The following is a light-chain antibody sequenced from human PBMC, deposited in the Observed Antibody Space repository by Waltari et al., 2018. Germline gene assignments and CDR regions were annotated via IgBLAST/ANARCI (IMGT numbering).Light chain of an antibody. J-gene: IGLJ2*01. CDR2: YNN. Sequence: QPVLTQPPSASGTPGQRVTISCSGGSSNIGRNTVNWYQHVPGTAPKLLIYYNNQRPSGVPDRFSGSMSDTSASLAISGLQSEDEATYYCSVWDDSLNGVIFGGGTNLAVL. V-gene: IGLV1-44*01. CDR1: SSNIGRNT. CDR3: SVWDDSLNGVI.